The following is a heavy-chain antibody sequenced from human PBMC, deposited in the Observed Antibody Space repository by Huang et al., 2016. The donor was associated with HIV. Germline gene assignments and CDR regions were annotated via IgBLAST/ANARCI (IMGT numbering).Heavy chain of an antibody. CDR3: ARSLYDASGSSLNYFDY. CDR1: GGLIRSGGYY. V-gene: IGHV4-30-4*08. J-gene: IGHJ4*02. D-gene: IGHD3-22*01. Sequence: QVQLQESGPGLVKPSQTLSLTCTVSGGLIRSGGYYWSWIRQPPGEGLEWIGNIYYNGRTYYNPSLRSRVSISVDTSKNQCSLKLTSVTAADTAVFCCARSLYDASGSSLNYFDYWGQGTLVTVSS. CDR2: IYYNGRT.